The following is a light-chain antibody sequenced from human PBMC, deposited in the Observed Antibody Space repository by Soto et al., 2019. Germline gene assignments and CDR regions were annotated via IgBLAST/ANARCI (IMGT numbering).Light chain of an antibody. J-gene: IGLJ1*01. Sequence: QSVLTQPASVSGSPGQSITISCTGTSSDIGAYNYVSWYQQHPGKAPKLMIYDVSNRPSGLSNRFSGSKSGNTASLTISGLKSEDEADYYCSSYTSSATYVFGTGTKVXVL. CDR1: SSDIGAYNY. V-gene: IGLV2-14*01. CDR3: SSYTSSATYV. CDR2: DVS.